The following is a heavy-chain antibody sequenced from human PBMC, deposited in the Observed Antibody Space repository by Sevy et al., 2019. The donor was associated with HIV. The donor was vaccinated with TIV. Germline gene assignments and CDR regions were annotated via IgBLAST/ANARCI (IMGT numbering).Heavy chain of an antibody. J-gene: IGHJ4*02. D-gene: IGHD3-3*01. Sequence: ASVKVSCKASGYTFNNYPISWVRQAPGQGLEWMGWISGFNGDTKNAEKFQGRFTMTTDTSTKTAYMDLRSLRSDDTAVYYCVRGTTFYDFWTGGDYWGQGTLVTVSS. CDR3: VRGTTFYDFWTGGDY. CDR2: ISGFNGDT. CDR1: GYTFNNYP. V-gene: IGHV1-18*01.